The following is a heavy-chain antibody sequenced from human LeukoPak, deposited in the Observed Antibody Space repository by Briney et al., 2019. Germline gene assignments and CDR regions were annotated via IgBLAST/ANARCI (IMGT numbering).Heavy chain of an antibody. V-gene: IGHV3-21*01. CDR1: GFTFSSYS. CDR3: ARDGSAVAAHDVNWFDP. CDR2: ISSSSSYI. J-gene: IGHJ5*02. Sequence: KTGGSLRLSCAASGFTFSSYSMNWVRQAPGKGLIWVSYISSSSSYIYYAGSVKGRFTISRDNAKNSLYLQMNSLRPEDTAVYYCARDGSAVAAHDVNWFDPWGEGTLVTVSS. D-gene: IGHD6-19*01.